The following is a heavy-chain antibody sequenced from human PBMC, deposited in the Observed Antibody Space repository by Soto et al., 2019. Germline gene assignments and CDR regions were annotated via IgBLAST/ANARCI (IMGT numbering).Heavy chain of an antibody. J-gene: IGHJ4*02. Sequence: PGGSLRLSCGASGFIFRNYGLSWVRQAPGKGLEWVSDISGSGSVTNYADPVKGRFTVSRDNSNNTLSLQMDSLRAEDTAVYYCAKGGVAAARGYFDHWGQGTRVTVSS. V-gene: IGHV3-23*01. D-gene: IGHD6-13*01. CDR2: ISGSGSVT. CDR3: AKGGVAAARGYFDH. CDR1: GFIFRNYG.